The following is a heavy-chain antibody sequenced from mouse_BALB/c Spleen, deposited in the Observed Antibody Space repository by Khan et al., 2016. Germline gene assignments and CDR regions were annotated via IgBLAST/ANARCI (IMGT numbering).Heavy chain of an antibody. CDR3: TTDRSGGFAD. CDR1: GFTFSSYT. J-gene: IGHJ3*01. CDR2: ISSGGNYT. V-gene: IGHV5-6-4*01. Sequence: EVELVESGGGLVKPGGSLKLSCAASGFTFSSYTMSWVRQTPEKRLEWVATISSGGNYTYYPDTVKGRFTISRDNAKNTLYLQMGSMKSTATSVNYRTTDRSGGFADWCQGTLVSVS. D-gene: IGHD3-1*01.